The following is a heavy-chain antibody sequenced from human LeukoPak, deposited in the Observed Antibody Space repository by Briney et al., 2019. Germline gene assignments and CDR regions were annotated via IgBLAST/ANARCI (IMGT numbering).Heavy chain of an antibody. CDR2: IWYDGSNK. CDR3: ARAPYDFWSGYNYYYMDV. D-gene: IGHD3-3*01. Sequence: GRSLTLSCAASGFTFSSYGMHWVRQAPGKGLEWVAVIWYDGSNKYYADSVKGRFTISRDNSKNTLYLQMNRLRAEDTAVYYCARAPYDFWSGYNYYYMDVWGKGTTVTVSS. J-gene: IGHJ6*03. V-gene: IGHV3-33*01. CDR1: GFTFSSYG.